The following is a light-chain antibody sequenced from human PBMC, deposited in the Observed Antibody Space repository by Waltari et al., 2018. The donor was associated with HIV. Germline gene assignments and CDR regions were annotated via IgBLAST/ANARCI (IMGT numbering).Light chain of an antibody. Sequence: VLTQSPGTLSLSPGERATLSCRASQPVSSSDLAWYQHKSGQSPRLLIYGASSRATGIPERFSGSGSGTDFTLTISRLEPEDFAVYYCQRHGFSSRTFGQGTKVEIK. V-gene: IGKV3-20*01. CDR2: GAS. CDR1: QPVSSSD. CDR3: QRHGFSSRT. J-gene: IGKJ1*01.